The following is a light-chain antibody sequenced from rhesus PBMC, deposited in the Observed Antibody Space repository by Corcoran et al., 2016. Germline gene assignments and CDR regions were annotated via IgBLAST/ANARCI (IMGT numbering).Light chain of an antibody. Sequence: DIQMTQSPSSLSASVGDRVTITCQASQGISNWLAWYQQKTVKAPKPLIYTASSLQSGVPSRFSGSVSGTEVTLTSSSLQPEDFAAYYCQQHNSNPLTFGGGTKVELK. J-gene: IGKJ4*01. V-gene: IGKV1-33*02. CDR3: QQHNSNPLT. CDR2: TAS. CDR1: QGISNW.